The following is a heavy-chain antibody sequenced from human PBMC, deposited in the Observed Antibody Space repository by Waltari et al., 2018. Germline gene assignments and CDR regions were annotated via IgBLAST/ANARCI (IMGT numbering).Heavy chain of an antibody. Sequence: QVQLVQSGAEVKKPGASVKVSCKASGYTFTSYDIYWVRQATGQGLEWMGWVNTNSGNTGNAQKFQGRVTITRNTSISTAYMELSGLRSEDTAVYYCASLILGYCSGGSCYSEYWGQGTLVTVSS. J-gene: IGHJ4*02. V-gene: IGHV1-8*03. CDR1: GYTFTSYD. D-gene: IGHD2-15*01. CDR3: ASLILGYCSGGSCYSEY. CDR2: VNTNSGNT.